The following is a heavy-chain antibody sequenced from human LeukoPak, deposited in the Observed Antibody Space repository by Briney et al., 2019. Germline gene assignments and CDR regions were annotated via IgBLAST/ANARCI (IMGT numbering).Heavy chain of an antibody. V-gene: IGHV1-2*02. D-gene: IGHD2-15*01. J-gene: IGHJ4*02. CDR1: GYTFTGYY. CDR3: ARAGYCSGSSCPTHFDY. CDR2: INPNSGGT. Sequence: ASVKVSCKASGYTFTGYYMHWARQAPGQGLEWMGWINPNSGGTKYAQKFQGRVTMTTDTSTTTAYMELRSLRSDDTAVYYCARAGYCSGSSCPTHFDYRGQGTLVTVSS.